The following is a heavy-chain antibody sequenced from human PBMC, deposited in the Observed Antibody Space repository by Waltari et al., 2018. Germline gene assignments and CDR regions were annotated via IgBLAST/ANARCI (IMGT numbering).Heavy chain of an antibody. J-gene: IGHJ6*02. CDR1: GYTFTSYA. D-gene: IGHD3-3*01. Sequence: QVQLVQSGSELKKPGASVKVSCKASGYTFTSYALNWVRQAPGQGLEWMGWINTNTGNPTYAQGFTVRFVFSLDTSVSTAYLQISSLKAEDTAVYYCARVRVGYYDVWSGPHYYGMDVWGQGTTVTVSS. V-gene: IGHV7-4-1*02. CDR2: INTNTGNP. CDR3: ARVRVGYYDVWSGPHYYGMDV.